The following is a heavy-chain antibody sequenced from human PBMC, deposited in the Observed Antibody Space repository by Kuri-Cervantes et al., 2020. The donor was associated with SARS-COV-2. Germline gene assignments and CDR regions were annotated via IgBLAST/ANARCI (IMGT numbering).Heavy chain of an antibody. V-gene: IGHV3-21*04. J-gene: IGHJ1*01. D-gene: IGHD4-17*01. CDR2: ITSSSNYR. Sequence: GGTLRLSCTASGFTFSDYVMTWIRQSPGKGLEWVSSITSSSNYRFYTDSVKGRFTISRDNAKRSLYLQMNSLRAEDTAVYYCAKDPRDGEIDEYFQHWGQGTLVTVSS. CDR3: AKDPRDGEIDEYFQH. CDR1: GFTFSDYV.